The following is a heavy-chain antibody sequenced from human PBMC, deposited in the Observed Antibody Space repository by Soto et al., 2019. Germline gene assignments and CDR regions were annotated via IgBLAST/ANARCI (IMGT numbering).Heavy chain of an antibody. V-gene: IGHV3-7*03. CDR2: TRQDGGQS. D-gene: IGHD3-10*01. Sequence: GGSLRLSCEASGFTLSSYWMSWIRQAPGKGLEWVANTRQDGGQSYLVDSVQGRFTISRDNARNSVFLQMNSLTLEDTAFYYCAKDNYFGSGSYFPNHLDSWGQGTLVTVSS. CDR1: GFTLSSYW. J-gene: IGHJ4*02. CDR3: AKDNYFGSGSYFPNHLDS.